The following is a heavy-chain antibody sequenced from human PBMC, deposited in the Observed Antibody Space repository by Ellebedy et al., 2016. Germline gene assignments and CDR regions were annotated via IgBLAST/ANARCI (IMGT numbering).Heavy chain of an antibody. V-gene: IGHV1-18*04. J-gene: IGHJ4*02. D-gene: IGHD2-21*01. CDR2: ISANNGNT. CDR3: ARDHLPHGGVSDY. CDR1: GYTFTSYS. Sequence: ASVKVSCKASGYTFTSYSFTWVRQAPGQGLEWMGWISANNGNTYYVKKFRGRVTMTTDTSTSTAYMELRSLRSDDTAVYYCARDHLPHGGVSDYWGQGTLVTVSS.